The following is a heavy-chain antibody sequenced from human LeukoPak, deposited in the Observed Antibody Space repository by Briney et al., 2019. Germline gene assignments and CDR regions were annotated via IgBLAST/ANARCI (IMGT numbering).Heavy chain of an antibody. CDR2: IRGSGGST. V-gene: IGHV3-23*01. Sequence: PGGSLRLSCAASVSTFSTYPMSWVRHAPWKGLEWVSTIRGSGGSTDYADSVKGRFTISRDNSKNTLYLQMNSLRAEDTAVYYCAISSGSYYGYWGQGTLVTVSS. CDR3: AISSGSYYGY. CDR1: VSTFSTYP. J-gene: IGHJ4*02. D-gene: IGHD1-26*01.